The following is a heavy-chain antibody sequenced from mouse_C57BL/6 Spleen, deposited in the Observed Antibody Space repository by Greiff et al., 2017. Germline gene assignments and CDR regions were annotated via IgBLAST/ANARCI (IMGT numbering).Heavy chain of an antibody. D-gene: IGHD2-4*01. CDR2: INPYNGGT. J-gene: IGHJ1*03. Sequence: EVQLQQSGPVLVKPGASVKMSCKASGYTFTDYYMNWVKQSHGKSLEWIGVINPYNGGTSYNQKVKGKATLTVDKSSSTAYMELNSLTSEDSAVYYCANYDYDNYWYFDVWGTGTTVTVSS. CDR1: GYTFTDYY. V-gene: IGHV1-19*01. CDR3: ANYDYDNYWYFDV.